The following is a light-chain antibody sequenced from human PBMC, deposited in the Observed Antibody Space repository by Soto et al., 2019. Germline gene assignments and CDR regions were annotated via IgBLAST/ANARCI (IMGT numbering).Light chain of an antibody. CDR2: DSS. V-gene: IGKV1-39*01. CDR3: QQYKDWPTT. CDR1: QSISTY. Sequence: DIQMPQSPSTLSESVGVRITSTCRASQSISTYLNWYEQKLGEAPTLLVYDSSTLQSGVPSRFSGSGAGTDFTLTITSLQSEDFGVYFCQQYKDWPTTFGQGTKVDI. J-gene: IGKJ1*01.